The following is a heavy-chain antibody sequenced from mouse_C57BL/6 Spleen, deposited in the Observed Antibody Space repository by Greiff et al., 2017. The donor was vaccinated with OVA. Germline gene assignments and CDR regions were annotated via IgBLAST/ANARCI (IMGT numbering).Heavy chain of an antibody. CDR3: SRESDGDDAYFDY. D-gene: IGHD2-2*01. CDR2: IYPGSGST. J-gene: IGHJ2*01. V-gene: IGHV1-55*01. CDR1: GYTFTSYW. Sequence: VQLQQPGAELVKPGASVKMSCKASGYTFTSYWITWVKQRPGQGLEWIGDIYPGSGSTNYNEKYKSKATLTVDTSSSTAYVQLSSLTSADSAVEYCSRESDGDDAYFDYWGQGTTLTVSS.